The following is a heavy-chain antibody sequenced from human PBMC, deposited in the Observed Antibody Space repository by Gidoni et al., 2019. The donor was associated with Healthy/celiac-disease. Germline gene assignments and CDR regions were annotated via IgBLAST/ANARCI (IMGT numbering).Heavy chain of an antibody. CDR1: GFTFSSYG. CDR2: ISYDGSNK. V-gene: IGHV3-30*18. D-gene: IGHD6-19*01. J-gene: IGHJ4*02. CDR3: AKGEDSSGWYEIALVDY. Sequence: QVQLVESGGGVVQPGRSLRLSCAASGFTFSSYGMHWVRQAPGKGLEWVAVISYDGSNKYYADSVKGRFTISRDNSKNTLYLQMNSLRAEDTAVYYCAKGEDSSGWYEIALVDYWGQGTLVTVSS.